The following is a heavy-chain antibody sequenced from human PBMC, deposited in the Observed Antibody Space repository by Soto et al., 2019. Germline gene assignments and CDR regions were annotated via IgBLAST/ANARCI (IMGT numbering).Heavy chain of an antibody. V-gene: IGHV1-8*01. Sequence: ASVKVSCKASGYTFSSYAMHWVGQAPGQSLEWMGWMNPNSGNTGYAQKFQGRVTMTRNTSISTASMELSSLRSEDTALYYCAEDKSGTTVFDIWAQGTMVTV. CDR1: GYTFSSYA. CDR3: AEDKSGTTVFDI. J-gene: IGHJ3*02. D-gene: IGHD1-1*01. CDR2: MNPNSGNT.